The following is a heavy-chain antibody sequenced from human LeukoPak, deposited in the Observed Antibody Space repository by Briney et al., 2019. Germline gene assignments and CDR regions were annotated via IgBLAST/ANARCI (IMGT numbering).Heavy chain of an antibody. Sequence: PGGSLRLSCAASGFTVSSNYMSLVRQAPGKGLEWVSVIYSGGSTYYADSVKGRFTISRDNSKNTLYLQMNSLRAEDTAVYYCARGYCTNGVCYDYWGQGTLVTASS. D-gene: IGHD2-8*01. CDR3: ARGYCTNGVCYDY. V-gene: IGHV3-53*01. J-gene: IGHJ4*02. CDR2: IYSGGST. CDR1: GFTVSSNY.